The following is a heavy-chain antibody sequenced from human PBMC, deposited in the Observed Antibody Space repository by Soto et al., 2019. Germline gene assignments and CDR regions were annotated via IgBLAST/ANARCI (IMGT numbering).Heavy chain of an antibody. CDR1: GDSVSSNSAA. V-gene: IGHV6-1*01. D-gene: IGHD1-1*01. Sequence: SQTLSLPCAISGDSVSSNSAAWNWIRQSPSRGLEWLGRTYYRSKWYNDYAVAVKSRITINPDTSKNQFSLQLNSVTPEDTAVYYCARDLLGFNPTVPGYYYYGMDVWGQGTTVTVSS. CDR2: TYYRSKWYN. CDR3: ARDLLGFNPTVPGYYYYGMDV. J-gene: IGHJ6*02.